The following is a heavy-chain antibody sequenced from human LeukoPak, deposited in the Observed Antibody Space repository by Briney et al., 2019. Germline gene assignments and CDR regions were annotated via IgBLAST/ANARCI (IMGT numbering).Heavy chain of an antibody. V-gene: IGHV4-39*07. CDR1: GGSISSSSYY. CDR2: IYYSGST. J-gene: IGHJ6*03. Sequence: SETLSLTCTVSGGSISSSSYYWGWIRQPPGKGLEWIGSIYYSGSTYYNPSLKSRVTISVDTSKNQFSLKLSSVTAADTAVYYCARGRGYYYGSGPRDYYYMDVWGKGTTVTVSS. CDR3: ARGRGYYYGSGPRDYYYMDV. D-gene: IGHD3-10*01.